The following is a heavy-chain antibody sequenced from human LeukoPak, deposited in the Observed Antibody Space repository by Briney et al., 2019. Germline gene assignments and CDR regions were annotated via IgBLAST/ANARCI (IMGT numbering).Heavy chain of an antibody. Sequence: GASVKVSCKASGGTFSSYAISWVRQAPGQGLEWMGRINPNSGGTNYAQKFQGRVTMTRDTSISTAYMELSRLRSDDTAVYYCARGYRTVGAIEYFQHWGQGILVTVSS. CDR1: GGTFSSYA. CDR2: INPNSGGT. D-gene: IGHD1-26*01. J-gene: IGHJ1*01. V-gene: IGHV1-2*06. CDR3: ARGYRTVGAIEYFQH.